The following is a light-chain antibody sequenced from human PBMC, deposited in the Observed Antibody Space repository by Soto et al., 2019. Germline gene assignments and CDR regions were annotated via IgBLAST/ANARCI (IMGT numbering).Light chain of an antibody. J-gene: IGKJ1*01. CDR3: QQYSSYWT. CDR2: KAS. V-gene: IGKV1-5*03. CDR1: QSISTW. Sequence: DIQMTQSPSTLPASVGDRVTITCRASQSISTWLAWHQQKPGKAPNLLIYKASYLASGVPSRFSGGGSGTEFTLTISSLQPDDFATYYCQQYSSYWTFGQGTKVEIK.